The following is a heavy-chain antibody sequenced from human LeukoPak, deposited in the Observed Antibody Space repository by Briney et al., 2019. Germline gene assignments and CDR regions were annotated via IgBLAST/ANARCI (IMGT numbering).Heavy chain of an antibody. CDR2: ISWNSGSI. CDR3: AKGPHYYYDREYYFDY. J-gene: IGHJ4*02. CDR1: GFTFDDYA. D-gene: IGHD3-22*01. V-gene: IGHV3-9*01. Sequence: GGSLRLSCAASGFTFDDYAMHWVRQAPGKGLEWVSGISWNSGSIGYADSVKGRFTISRDNAKNSLYLQMNSLRAEDTALYYCAKGPHYYYDREYYFDYWGQGTLVTVSS.